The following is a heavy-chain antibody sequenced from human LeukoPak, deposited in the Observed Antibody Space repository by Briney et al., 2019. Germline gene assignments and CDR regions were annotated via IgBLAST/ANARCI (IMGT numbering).Heavy chain of an antibody. CDR1: GYPFTTFS. J-gene: IGHJ4*02. CDR3: ARDWAHGSFEF. D-gene: IGHD3-16*01. CDR2: INPGIFTT. V-gene: IGHV1-46*01. Sequence: VASVRVSCKASGYPFTTFSLHWVRQAPGQGPEWMAIINPGIFTTTYAQKLQDRVTVTSDTSTATVYMELRSLRLEDTAVYFCARDWAHGSFEFWGQGTLVTVSS.